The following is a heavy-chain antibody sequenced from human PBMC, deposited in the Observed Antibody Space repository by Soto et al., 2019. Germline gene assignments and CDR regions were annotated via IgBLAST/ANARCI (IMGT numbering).Heavy chain of an antibody. J-gene: IGHJ5*02. V-gene: IGHV3-73*01. CDR1: GYTLSGSA. D-gene: IGHD2-2*01. CDR2: IRGKANSYET. CDR3: TSRYCSSASCHT. Sequence: GGSLRLSCVASGYTLSGSAFHWVRQASGKGLEWVGRIRGKANSYETAYAESVKGRFTISRDDSKNTAFLQMNSLKTEDTVVYYCTSRYCSSASCHTWGQGTRVTVSS.